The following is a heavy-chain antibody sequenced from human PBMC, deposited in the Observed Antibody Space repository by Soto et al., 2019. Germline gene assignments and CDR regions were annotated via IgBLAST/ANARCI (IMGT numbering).Heavy chain of an antibody. D-gene: IGHD1-26*01. CDR2: IIPIFGTA. J-gene: IGHJ6*02. V-gene: IGHV1-69*13. Sequence: GASVKVSCKASGGTFSSYAISWVRQAPGQGLEWMGGIIPIFGTANYAQKFQGRVTITADESTSTAYMELSSLRSEDTAVYYCASPLLVGAPGYYYGMDVWGQGTTVTVSS. CDR1: GGTFSSYA. CDR3: ASPLLVGAPGYYYGMDV.